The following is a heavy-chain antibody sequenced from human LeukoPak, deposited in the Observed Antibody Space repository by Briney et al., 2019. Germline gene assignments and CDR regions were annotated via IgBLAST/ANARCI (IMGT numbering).Heavy chain of an antibody. Sequence: GGSLRLSCVASGIRFSALWMNWVRQAPGKGLELVASINEDGSEKYYVDSVKGRFTISRDNPKKSLYLQLNSLRVDDTAVYFSTGDSDAYGYWGQGTLVTVSS. CDR1: GIRFSALW. D-gene: IGHD4-17*01. V-gene: IGHV3-7*01. CDR2: INEDGSEK. CDR3: TGDSDAYGY. J-gene: IGHJ4*02.